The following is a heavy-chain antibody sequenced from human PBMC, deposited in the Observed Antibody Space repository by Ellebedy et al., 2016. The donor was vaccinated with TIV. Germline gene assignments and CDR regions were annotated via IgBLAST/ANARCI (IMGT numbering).Heavy chain of an antibody. CDR3: ARDSYSSSSTPFDY. CDR2: INSDGSST. J-gene: IGHJ4*02. Sequence: GESLKISXAASGFTFSSYWMHWVRQAPGKGLVWVSRINSDGSSTSYADSVKGRFTISRDNAKNTLYLQMNSLRAEDTAVYYCARDSYSSSSTPFDYWGQGTLVTVSS. CDR1: GFTFSSYW. D-gene: IGHD6-6*01. V-gene: IGHV3-74*01.